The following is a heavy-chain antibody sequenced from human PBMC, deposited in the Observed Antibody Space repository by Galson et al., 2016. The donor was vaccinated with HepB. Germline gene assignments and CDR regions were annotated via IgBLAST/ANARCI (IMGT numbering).Heavy chain of an antibody. Sequence: PALVKPTQTLTLTCTFSGFSLTTSGVCVSWIRQPPGKALEWLALIDWDDGKYYSTSLKTRLTISKDTSKNQVVLTTTNMDPVDTATYSCARMLSSSNWFDPWGQGTLVTVSS. CDR1: GFSLTTSGVC. J-gene: IGHJ5*02. CDR3: ARMLSSSNWFDP. V-gene: IGHV2-70*01. CDR2: IDWDDGK. D-gene: IGHD3-16*02.